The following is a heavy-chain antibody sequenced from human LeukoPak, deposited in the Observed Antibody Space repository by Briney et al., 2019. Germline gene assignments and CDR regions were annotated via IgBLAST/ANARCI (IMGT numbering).Heavy chain of an antibody. Sequence: SVKVSCKASGGTFSSYAISWVRQAPGQGLEWMGGIIPIFGTANYAQKFQGRVTITADESTSTAYMELSSLGSEDTAVYYCARAGQVDTAMAGYYFDYWGQGTLVTVSS. D-gene: IGHD5-18*01. J-gene: IGHJ4*02. CDR2: IIPIFGTA. CDR1: GGTFSSYA. V-gene: IGHV1-69*13. CDR3: ARAGQVDTAMAGYYFDY.